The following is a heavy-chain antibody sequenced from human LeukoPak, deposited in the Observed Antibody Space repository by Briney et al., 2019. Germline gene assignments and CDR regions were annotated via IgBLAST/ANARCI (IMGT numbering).Heavy chain of an antibody. J-gene: IGHJ4*02. CDR2: MKQDGSET. Sequence: GGSLRLSCAASGFTFSTYWMTWVRQAPEKGLEWVANMKQDGSETYYVDSVKGRFTISRDNAKNSLYLQMNSLRTEDTAMYYCARDRRDGYNVLDYWGQGTLVTVSS. CDR3: ARDRRDGYNVLDY. D-gene: IGHD5-24*01. V-gene: IGHV3-7*01. CDR1: GFTFSTYW.